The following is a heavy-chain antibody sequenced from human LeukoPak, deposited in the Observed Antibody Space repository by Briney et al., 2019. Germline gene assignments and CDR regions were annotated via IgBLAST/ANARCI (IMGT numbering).Heavy chain of an antibody. V-gene: IGHV4-38-2*02. CDR2: IYHRGTT. J-gene: IGHJ5*02. CDR1: GYSISSTYY. D-gene: IGHD5-18*01. Sequence: PSETLSLTCTVSGYSISSTYYWGWIRQPPGKGLEWIGSIYHRGTTYYNVSLKSRVTISVDTSTNQFSLKLSSVTAADTAVYYCARGQGYSYGYEWFDPWGQGTLVTVSS. CDR3: ARGQGYSYGYEWFDP.